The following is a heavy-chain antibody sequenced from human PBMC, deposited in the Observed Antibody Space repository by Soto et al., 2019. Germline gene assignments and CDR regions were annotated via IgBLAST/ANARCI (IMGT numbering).Heavy chain of an antibody. CDR2: ISYSGNT. V-gene: IGHV4-31*03. Sequence: SETLSLTCTVSGASINSAAYYWSWIRQRPGEGLEWIGFISYSGNTYHSPSLKSRLVLSVDTSKNQFSLELSFVTAADTAVYYCARGPTTFWSSYRFAYFDSWGHGTPVTVSS. J-gene: IGHJ4*01. D-gene: IGHD3-3*01. CDR3: ARGPTTFWSSYRFAYFDS. CDR1: GASINSAAYY.